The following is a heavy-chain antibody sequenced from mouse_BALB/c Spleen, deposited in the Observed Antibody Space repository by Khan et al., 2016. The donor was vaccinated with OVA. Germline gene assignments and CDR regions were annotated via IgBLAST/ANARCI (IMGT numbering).Heavy chain of an antibody. V-gene: IGHV3-2*02. CDR3: TRGRDY. D-gene: IGHD3-3*01. Sequence: EVQLQESGPGLVKPSQSLSLTCTVTGYSITSDYAWNWIRQFPGNKLGWMGYITYSGSTSYTPTFKSRTAITRDTSKNPFFLQLNSVTTEDTATYYGTRGRDYWGQGTLVTVSA. CDR2: ITYSGST. J-gene: IGHJ3*01. CDR1: GYSITSDYA.